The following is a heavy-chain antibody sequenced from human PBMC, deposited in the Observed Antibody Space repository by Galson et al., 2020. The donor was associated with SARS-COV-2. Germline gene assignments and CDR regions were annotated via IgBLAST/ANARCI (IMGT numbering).Heavy chain of an antibody. J-gene: IGHJ6*02. CDR2: IYTSGST. CDR3: ARDTDYLYYYDGMDV. D-gene: IGHD4-17*01. V-gene: IGHV4-4*07. CDR1: GGSISSYY. Sequence: SETLSLTCTVPGGSISSYYWSWIRQPAGKGLEWIGRIYTSGSTNYNPSLKSRVTMSVDTSKNQFSLKLSSVTAADTAVYYCARDTDYLYYYDGMDVWGQGTTVTVSS.